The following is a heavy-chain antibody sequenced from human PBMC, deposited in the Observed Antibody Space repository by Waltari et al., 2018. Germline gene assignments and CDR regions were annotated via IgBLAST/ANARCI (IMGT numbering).Heavy chain of an antibody. D-gene: IGHD3-10*01. CDR1: GYSISSGYY. J-gene: IGHJ3*02. CDR2: SYHSGST. CDR3: AREGTYYYGSGSNAFDI. Sequence: QVQLQESGPGLVKPSETLSLTCTVSGYSISSGYYWGWIRQPPGKGLEWIGSSYHSGSTYSNPSLKSRVTISVDTSKNQFSLKLSAVTAADTAVYYCAREGTYYYGSGSNAFDIWGQGTMVTVSS. V-gene: IGHV4-38-2*02.